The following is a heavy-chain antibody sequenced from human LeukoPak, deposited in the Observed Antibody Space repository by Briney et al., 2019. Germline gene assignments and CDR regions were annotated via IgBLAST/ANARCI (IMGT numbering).Heavy chain of an antibody. Sequence: SETLSLTCAVYGVSFSDYYWSWIRQPPGKGLEWIGEINHSGSTNYNPSLKSRVTISVDTSKNQFSLKLSSVTAADTAVYYCARVGCSGGSCYRQLDYWGQGTLVTVSS. CDR1: GVSFSDYY. D-gene: IGHD2-15*01. V-gene: IGHV4-34*01. CDR3: ARVGCSGGSCYRQLDY. J-gene: IGHJ4*02. CDR2: INHSGST.